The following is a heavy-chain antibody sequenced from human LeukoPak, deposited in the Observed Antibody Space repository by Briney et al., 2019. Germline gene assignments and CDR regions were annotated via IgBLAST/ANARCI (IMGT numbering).Heavy chain of an antibody. CDR3: ARHYSSSLLEDWFDP. J-gene: IGHJ5*02. Sequence: SETLSLTCTVSGYSISSGYYWGWIRQPPGKGLEWIGSIYHSGSTYYNPSLKSRVTISVDTSKNQFSLKLSSVTAADTAVYYCARHYSSSLLEDWFDPWGQGTLVTVPS. D-gene: IGHD6-13*01. V-gene: IGHV4-38-2*02. CDR2: IYHSGST. CDR1: GYSISSGYY.